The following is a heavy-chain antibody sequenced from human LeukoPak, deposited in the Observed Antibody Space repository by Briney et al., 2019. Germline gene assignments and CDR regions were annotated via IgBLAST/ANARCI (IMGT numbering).Heavy chain of an antibody. Sequence: GGSLRLSCAASGFTFSSYWMSWVRQAPGKGLEWVANMKQDGSEKYYVDSVKGRFTISRDNAKNSLYLQMNSLRAEDAAVYYCARGGRKLRYFDWLKDWDYWGQGTLVTVSS. CDR2: MKQDGSEK. CDR3: ARGGRKLRYFDWLKDWDY. D-gene: IGHD3-9*01. J-gene: IGHJ4*02. V-gene: IGHV3-7*01. CDR1: GFTFSSYW.